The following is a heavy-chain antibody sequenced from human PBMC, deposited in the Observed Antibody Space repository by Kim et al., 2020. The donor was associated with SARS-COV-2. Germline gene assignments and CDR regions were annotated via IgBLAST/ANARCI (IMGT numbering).Heavy chain of an antibody. CDR1: GGSISSGGYS. Sequence: TLSLTCAVSGGSISSGGYSWSWIRQPPGKGLEWIGYIYHSGSTYYNPSLKSRVTISVDRSKNQFTLKLSSVTAADTAVYYCARGGSYYYDSSGSPKYYFDYWGQGTLVTVSS. D-gene: IGHD3-22*01. CDR3: ARGGSYYYDSSGSPKYYFDY. V-gene: IGHV4-30-2*01. J-gene: IGHJ4*02. CDR2: IYHSGST.